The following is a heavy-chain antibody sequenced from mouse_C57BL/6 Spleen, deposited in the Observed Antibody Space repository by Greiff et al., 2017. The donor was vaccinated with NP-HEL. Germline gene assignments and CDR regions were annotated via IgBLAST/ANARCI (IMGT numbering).Heavy chain of an antibody. D-gene: IGHD1-1*01. Sequence: QVQLKESGPGLVQPSQSLSITCTVSGFSLTSYGVHWVRQSPGKGLEWLGVIWRGGSTDYNAAFMSRLSITKDNSKSQVFFKMNSLQADDTAIYYCAKYYYGSSYWYFDVWGTGTTVTVSS. CDR3: AKYYYGSSYWYFDV. CDR1: GFSLTSYG. CDR2: IWRGGST. J-gene: IGHJ1*03. V-gene: IGHV2-5*01.